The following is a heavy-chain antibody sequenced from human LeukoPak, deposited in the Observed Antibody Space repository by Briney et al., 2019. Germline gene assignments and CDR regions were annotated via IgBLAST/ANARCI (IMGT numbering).Heavy chain of an antibody. CDR1: GFTFSSYE. V-gene: IGHV3-48*03. CDR2: VSSSGSTI. CDR3: ARDAYGDYRAYYFDY. D-gene: IGHD4-17*01. Sequence: GGSLRLSCAASGFTFSSYEMNWVRQAPGKGLEWVSYVSSSGSTIYYADSVKGRFTISRDNAKNSLYLQMNSLRAEDTAVYYCARDAYGDYRAYYFDYWGQGTLVTVS. J-gene: IGHJ4*02.